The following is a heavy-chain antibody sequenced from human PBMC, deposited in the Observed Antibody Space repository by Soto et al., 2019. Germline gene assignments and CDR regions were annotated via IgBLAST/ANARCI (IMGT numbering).Heavy chain of an antibody. CDR3: TRDWGPPVTHGYDP. J-gene: IGHJ5*02. Sequence: QVQLPESGPGLVRPSQTLSLTCTVSGGSVTSGGYYWSWIRHCPGKGLEWIGYIYSSGDTNYNPSLNSRVAMSVDTAKNQFSLQLTSVTVADTAIYYGTRDWGPPVTHGYDPWGQGILVTVSS. CDR2: IYSSGDT. CDR1: GGSVTSGGYY. D-gene: IGHD7-27*01. V-gene: IGHV4-31*03.